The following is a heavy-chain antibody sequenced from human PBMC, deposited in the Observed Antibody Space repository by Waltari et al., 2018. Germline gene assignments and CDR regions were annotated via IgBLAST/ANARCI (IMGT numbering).Heavy chain of an antibody. CDR1: GFIFSRYG. Sequence: QLVESGGAVVPPGGSPRLSCAASGFIFSRYGRHWVRQAPGKGLEWVAYVQYDGTTEYYGDSVRGRFTISRDNPENTVYLQMTSLRPDDTAIYYCARDRLPDHYLYYYMDVWGKGTAVTISS. J-gene: IGHJ6*03. CDR3: ARDRLPDHYLYYYMDV. V-gene: IGHV3-30*02. CDR2: VQYDGTTE. D-gene: IGHD2-21*01.